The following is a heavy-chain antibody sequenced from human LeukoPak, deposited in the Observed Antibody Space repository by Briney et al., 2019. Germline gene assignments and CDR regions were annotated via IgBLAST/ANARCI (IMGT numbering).Heavy chain of an antibody. Sequence: GGSLRLSCVASGFTFSSSWMSWVRRAPGKGLEWVANIKQDGTEEYYVDSVRGRFSISKDNAKNSLYLQMNSLRAEDAAVYYCARDPCHGALDYWGQGALVTVSS. D-gene: IGHD2-2*01. CDR2: IKQDGTEE. V-gene: IGHV3-7*03. CDR1: GFTFSSSW. J-gene: IGHJ4*02. CDR3: ARDPCHGALDY.